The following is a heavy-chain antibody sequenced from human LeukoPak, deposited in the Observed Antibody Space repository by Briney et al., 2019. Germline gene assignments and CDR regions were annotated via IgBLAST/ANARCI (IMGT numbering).Heavy chain of an antibody. CDR2: IYTSGST. D-gene: IGHD3-22*01. V-gene: IGHV4-61*02. J-gene: IGHJ3*02. CDR1: GGSISSGSYY. Sequence: SETLSLTCTVSGGSISSGSYYWSWIRQPAGKGLEWIGRIYTSGSTNYNPSLKSQVTISVDTSKNQFSLKLSSVTAADTAVYYCASGYYYDAFDIWGQGTMVTVSS. CDR3: ASGYYYDAFDI.